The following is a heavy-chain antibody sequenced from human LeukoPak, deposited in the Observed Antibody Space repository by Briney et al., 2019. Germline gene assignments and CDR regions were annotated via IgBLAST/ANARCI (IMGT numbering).Heavy chain of an antibody. CDR3: AKSGGSCSGGSCYYYYYYMDV. CDR1: GFTFSSYA. J-gene: IGHJ6*03. D-gene: IGHD2-15*01. CDR2: ISGSGGST. V-gene: IGHV3-23*01. Sequence: GGSLRLSCAASGFTFSSYASSWVRRAPGKGLGWVSTISGSGGSTYYADSVKGRFTISRDNSKNTLYLQMNSLRAEDTAVYYCAKSGGSCSGGSCYYYYYYMDVWGKGTTVTVSS.